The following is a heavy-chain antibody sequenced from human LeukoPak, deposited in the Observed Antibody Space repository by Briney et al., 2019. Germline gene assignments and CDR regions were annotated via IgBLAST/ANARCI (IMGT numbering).Heavy chain of an antibody. J-gene: IGHJ5*02. CDR2: IIPIFGTA. CDR1: GGTFSSYA. CDR3: ARGGEVLRYFDWLLSDNWFDP. V-gene: IGHV1-69*13. Sequence: SVKVSCKASGGTFSSYAISWVRQAPGQGLEWMGGIIPIFGTANYAQKFQGRVTITADESTSTAYMELSSLRSEDTAVYYCARGGEVLRYFDWLLSDNWFDPWGQGTLVTVSS. D-gene: IGHD3-9*01.